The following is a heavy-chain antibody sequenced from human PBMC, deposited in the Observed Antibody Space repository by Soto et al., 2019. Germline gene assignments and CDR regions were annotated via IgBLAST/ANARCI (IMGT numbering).Heavy chain of an antibody. CDR3: AKLPHYCSGGSCYWSDAFDI. V-gene: IGHV3-30*18. D-gene: IGHD2-15*01. Sequence: GSLRLSCAASGFTFRSYGMHWVRQAPGKGLEWVAVIPYDGSNKYYADSVKGRFTIARDNSKNTLYLQMNSLRAEDTAVYYCAKLPHYCSGGSCYWSDAFDIWGQGTMVTVSS. J-gene: IGHJ3*02. CDR1: GFTFRSYG. CDR2: IPYDGSNK.